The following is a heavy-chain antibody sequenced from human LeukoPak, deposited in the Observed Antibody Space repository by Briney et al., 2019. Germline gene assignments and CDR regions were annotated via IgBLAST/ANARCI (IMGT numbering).Heavy chain of an antibody. J-gene: IGHJ4*02. CDR2: ISSNGGSA. V-gene: IGHV3-64*01. CDR1: GFTFSSYA. D-gene: IGHD3-3*01. Sequence: GGSLRLSCAASGFTFSSYAMHWVRQAPGKGLEYVSAISSNGGSAYYANSVKGRFTISSDNSKNTLYLQMGSLRAEDMAVHYCAKDQAIFGVVITEFDYWGQGTLVTVSP. CDR3: AKDQAIFGVVITEFDY.